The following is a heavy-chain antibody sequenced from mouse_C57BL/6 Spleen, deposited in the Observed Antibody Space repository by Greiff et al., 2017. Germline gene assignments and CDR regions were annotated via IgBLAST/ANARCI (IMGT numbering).Heavy chain of an antibody. CDR3: TQGAQAIYAMDY. J-gene: IGHJ4*01. Sequence: VQLKESGAELVRPGASVKLSCTASGFNIKDYYMHWVKQRPEQCLEWIGRIDPEDGDTEYAPKFQGKATMTADTSSHTAYLQLSSLTSEDTAVYYCTQGAQAIYAMDYWGQGTSVTVSS. CDR2: IDPEDGDT. D-gene: IGHD3-2*02. CDR1: GFNIKDYY. V-gene: IGHV14-1*01.